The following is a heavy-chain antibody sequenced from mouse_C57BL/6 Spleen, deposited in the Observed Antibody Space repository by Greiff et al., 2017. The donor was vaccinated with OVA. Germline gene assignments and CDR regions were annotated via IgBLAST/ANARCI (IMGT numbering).Heavy chain of an antibody. V-gene: IGHV5-4*01. Sequence: EVHLVESGGGLVKPGGSLKLSCAASGFTFSSYAMSWVRQTPEKRLEWVATISDGGSYTYYPDNVKGRFTISRDNAKNNLYLQMSHLKSEDTAMYYCARETAQASWFAYWGQGTLVTVSA. CDR3: ARETAQASWFAY. CDR1: GFTFSSYA. J-gene: IGHJ3*01. CDR2: ISDGGSYT. D-gene: IGHD3-2*02.